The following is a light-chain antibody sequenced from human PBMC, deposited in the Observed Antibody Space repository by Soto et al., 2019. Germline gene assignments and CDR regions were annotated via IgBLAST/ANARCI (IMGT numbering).Light chain of an antibody. Sequence: HSALTQAASGSGSPGQSITISCTRTSSDVGGYNYVSWYQQHPVKAPKLMIYDVTNRPSGVSDRFSGSKSGNTASLTISGLQAEDEADYYCSSYTSSSTPYVFGTGTKVTVL. CDR3: SSYTSSSTPYV. CDR2: DVT. V-gene: IGLV2-14*01. CDR1: SSDVGGYNY. J-gene: IGLJ1*01.